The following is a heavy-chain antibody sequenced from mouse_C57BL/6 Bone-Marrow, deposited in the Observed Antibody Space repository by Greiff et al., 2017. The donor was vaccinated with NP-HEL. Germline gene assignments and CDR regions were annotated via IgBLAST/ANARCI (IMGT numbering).Heavy chain of an antibody. Sequence: EVKLVESGEGLVKPGGSLKLSCAASGFTFSSYAMSWVRQTPEKRLEWVAYISRGGDYIYYADTLKGRFTISRDNARNTLYLQMSSLKSEDTANYYGTSAHYYGSSYLAYWGQGTLVTVSA. CDR3: TSAHYYGSSYLAY. D-gene: IGHD1-1*01. V-gene: IGHV5-9-1*02. CDR1: GFTFSSYA. CDR2: ISRGGDYI. J-gene: IGHJ3*01.